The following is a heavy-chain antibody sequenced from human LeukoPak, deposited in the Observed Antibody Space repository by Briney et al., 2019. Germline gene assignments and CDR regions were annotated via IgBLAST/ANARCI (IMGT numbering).Heavy chain of an antibody. V-gene: IGHV1-18*01. CDR2: ISTYDDNI. J-gene: IGHJ4*02. CDR1: GYTFTTYG. Sequence: ASVKVSCKASGYTFTTYGLSWVRQAPGQGLEWLGWISTYDDNIKYAQSLQGRLTLSIDTSTSTAYMELRSLTSDDTAVYYCARETYSNILTGTDYWGPGTLVTVSS. D-gene: IGHD3-9*01. CDR3: ARETYSNILTGTDY.